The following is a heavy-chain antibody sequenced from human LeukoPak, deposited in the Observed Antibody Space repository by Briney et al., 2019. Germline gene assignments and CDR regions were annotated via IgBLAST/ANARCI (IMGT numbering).Heavy chain of an antibody. V-gene: IGHV3-7*03. CDR3: ARKTVVGSYFDY. Sequence: PGGSLRLSCAASGFTFSSYWMSWVRQAPGKGLEWVANIKQDGSDKYYVDSVKGRFIISRDNAKNSLYLQINSLRAEDTAVYYCARKTVVGSYFDYWGQGTPVTVSS. J-gene: IGHJ4*02. CDR2: IKQDGSDK. D-gene: IGHD4-23*01. CDR1: GFTFSSYW.